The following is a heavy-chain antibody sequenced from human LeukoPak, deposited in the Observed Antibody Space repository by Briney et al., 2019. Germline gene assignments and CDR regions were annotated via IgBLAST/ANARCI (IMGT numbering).Heavy chain of an antibody. CDR1: GFTFDDYA. CDR2: ISWNSGSI. J-gene: IGHJ4*02. D-gene: IGHD3-3*01. V-gene: IGHV3-9*01. CDR3: AKDQPHYDFWSGYFIFDY. Sequence: PGGSLRLSCAASGFTFDDYAMHWVRQAPGKGLEWVSGISWNSGSIGYADSVKGRFTISRDNAKNSLYLQMNSLRAEDTAVYYCAKDQPHYDFWSGYFIFDYWGQGTLVTVSS.